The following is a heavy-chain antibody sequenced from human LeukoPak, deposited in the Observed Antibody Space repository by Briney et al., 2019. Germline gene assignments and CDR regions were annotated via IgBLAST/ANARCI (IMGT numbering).Heavy chain of an antibody. J-gene: IGHJ4*02. Sequence: SSETLSLTCTVSGGSISSYYWSWIRQPAGKGLEWIGRIYTSGSTNYNPSLKSRVTISVDKSKNQFSLKLSSVTAADTAVYYCARALGGYYNLAFDYWGQGTLVTASS. D-gene: IGHD3-9*01. CDR3: ARALGGYYNLAFDY. CDR1: GGSISSYY. CDR2: IYTSGST. V-gene: IGHV4-4*07.